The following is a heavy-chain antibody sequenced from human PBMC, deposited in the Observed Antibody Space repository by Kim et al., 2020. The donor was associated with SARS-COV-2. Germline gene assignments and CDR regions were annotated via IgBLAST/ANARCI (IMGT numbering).Heavy chain of an antibody. CDR2: ISAYNGNT. J-gene: IGHJ6*02. CDR1: GYTFTSYG. CDR3: ARCDCYDILTGYYSAINYYYYYGMDV. V-gene: IGHV1-18*01. Sequence: ASVKVSCKASGYTFTSYGISWVRQAPGQGLEWMGWISAYNGNTNYAQKLQGRVTMTTDTSTSTAYMALRSLRSDDTAVYYCARCDCYDILTGYYSAINYYYYYGMDVWGQGTTVTVSS. D-gene: IGHD3-9*01.